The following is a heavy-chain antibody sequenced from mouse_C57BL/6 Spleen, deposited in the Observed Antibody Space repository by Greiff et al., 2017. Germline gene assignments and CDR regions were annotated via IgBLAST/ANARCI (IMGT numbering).Heavy chain of an antibody. D-gene: IGHD2-3*01. CDR1: GYTFTSYW. V-gene: IGHV1-50*01. CDR3: ARDDGYYEGY. J-gene: IGHJ2*01. Sequence: QVQLQQPGAELVKPGASVKLSCKASGYTFTSYWMQWVKQRPGQGLEWIGEIDPSDSYTNYNQKFKGKATLTVDTSSSTAYMQLSSLTSEDSAVYYCARDDGYYEGYWGQGTTLTVSS. CDR2: IDPSDSYT.